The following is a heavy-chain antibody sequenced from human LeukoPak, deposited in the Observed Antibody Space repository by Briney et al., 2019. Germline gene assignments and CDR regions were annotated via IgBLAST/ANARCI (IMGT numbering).Heavy chain of an antibody. J-gene: IGHJ6*03. CDR1: GGSFSGYY. V-gene: IGHV4-34*01. Sequence: SETLSLTCAVYGGSFSGYYWSWIRQPPGKGLEWIGEINHSGSTNYNPSLKSQVTISVDTSKNQFSLKLSSVTAADTAVYYCARRVVVRGIHYYYYYMDVWGKGTTVTISS. CDR2: INHSGST. D-gene: IGHD3-10*01. CDR3: ARRVVVRGIHYYYYYMDV.